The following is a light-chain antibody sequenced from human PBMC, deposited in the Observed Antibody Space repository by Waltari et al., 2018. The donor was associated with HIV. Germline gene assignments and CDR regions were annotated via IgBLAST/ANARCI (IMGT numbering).Light chain of an antibody. J-gene: IGKJ4*01. Sequence: EIVLTQSPRTLSLSPGARANLSCRASQSISSSDLAWYQQKPGQAPRLLIYGASSGATGIPDRFSGSGSGTDFTLTISRLEPEDFAVYYCQQYGNSPLTFGGGTKVEIK. CDR3: QQYGNSPLT. V-gene: IGKV3-20*01. CDR2: GAS. CDR1: QSISSSD.